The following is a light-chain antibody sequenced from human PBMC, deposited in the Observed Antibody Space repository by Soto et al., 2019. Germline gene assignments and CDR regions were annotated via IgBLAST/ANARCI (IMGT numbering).Light chain of an antibody. CDR1: QSVANLY. Sequence: EIVLTQSPDTLSLSPGERATLSCRASQSVANLYLAWYQQKPDQAPRLLIYGASSRATGIPDRFSGSGSGTDFTLTISRLEPEDFAVYYCQHYGTSLYTFGQGTKLEIK. CDR3: QHYGTSLYT. J-gene: IGKJ2*01. V-gene: IGKV3-20*01. CDR2: GAS.